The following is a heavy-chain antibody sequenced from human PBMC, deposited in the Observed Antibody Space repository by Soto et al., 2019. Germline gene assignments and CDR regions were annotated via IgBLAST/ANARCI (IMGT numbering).Heavy chain of an antibody. V-gene: IGHV3-23*01. CDR2: ISGSGNKT. Sequence: GGSLRLSCGVSGFTFSAYAMSWVRQSPGKGLEWVSAISGSGNKTFYADSVKGRFTISRDNSKNTLHLHMSSLRVEDTAVYYCVRGVRLHFDLWGQGTLVTVSS. CDR3: VRGVRLHFDL. J-gene: IGHJ4*02. CDR1: GFTFSAYA.